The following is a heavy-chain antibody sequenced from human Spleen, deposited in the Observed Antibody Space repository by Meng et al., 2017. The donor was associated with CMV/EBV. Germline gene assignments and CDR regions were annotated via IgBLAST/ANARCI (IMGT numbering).Heavy chain of an antibody. CDR2: FIPILSIA. CDR1: GGSFSSFT. CDR3: ARDASIAARPLWYFDL. J-gene: IGHJ2*01. D-gene: IGHD6-6*01. Sequence: GGSFSSFTIRLLGQDAGHGLEWMRRFIPILSIANYAQKFQSRVTITADKSTSTAYMELSSLRSEDTAVYYCARDASIAARPLWYFDLWGRGTLVTVSS. V-gene: IGHV1-69*04.